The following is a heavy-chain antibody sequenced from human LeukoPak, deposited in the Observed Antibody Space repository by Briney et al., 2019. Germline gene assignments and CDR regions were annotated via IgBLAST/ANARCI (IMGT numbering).Heavy chain of an antibody. J-gene: IGHJ6*04. D-gene: IGHD2-15*01. V-gene: IGHV3-30*04. Sequence: GGSLRLSCAASGFTFSSYAVHWVRQAPGKGLEWVAVISYDGSNKYYADSVKGRFTISRDNSKNTLYLQMISLRAEDTAVYYCATGYCSGGSCYSDYYYGMDVWGKGTTVTVSS. CDR3: ATGYCSGGSCYSDYYYGMDV. CDR1: GFTFSSYA. CDR2: ISYDGSNK.